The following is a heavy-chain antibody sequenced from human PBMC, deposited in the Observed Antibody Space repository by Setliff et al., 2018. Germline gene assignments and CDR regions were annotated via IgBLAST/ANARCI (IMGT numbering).Heavy chain of an antibody. CDR3: ARTINFLGSGTWGYMDV. D-gene: IGHD3-10*01. J-gene: IGHJ6*03. CDR1: GGTLTDYF. Sequence: SLTCTVSGGTLTDYFWSWVRQPPGKRLEWIGDIDHGGGSSYNPSLQSRVTLSLDTSENEFSLRLTSVTAADTAVYFCARTINFLGSGTWGYMDVWGKGTTVTVSS. CDR2: IDHGGGS. V-gene: IGHV4-34*01.